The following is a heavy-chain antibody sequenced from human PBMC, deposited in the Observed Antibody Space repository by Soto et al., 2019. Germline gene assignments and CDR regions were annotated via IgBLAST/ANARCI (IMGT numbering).Heavy chain of an antibody. Sequence: PSPALSLTCASSGDSVSSNSAAWNWIRQSPSRGLEWLGRTYYRSKWYNDYAVSVKSRITINPDTSKNQFSLQLNSLKTEDTAVYYCARTAQSDYGFHVWGQGTTVTVS. V-gene: IGHV6-1*01. CDR3: ARTAQSDYGFHV. CDR1: GDSVSSNSAA. J-gene: IGHJ6*02. CDR2: TYYRSKWYN.